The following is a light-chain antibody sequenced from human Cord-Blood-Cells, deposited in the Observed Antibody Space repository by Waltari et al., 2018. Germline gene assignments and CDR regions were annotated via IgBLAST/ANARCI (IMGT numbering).Light chain of an antibody. V-gene: IGLV3-25*03. Sequence: SYELTQPPSVSVSPGQTARITCSGDALPKQYAYWYQQKPGKAPVLVIYKDSERPSGIPERVSGSSSGTTVTLTISRVQAEDEADDYGQSADSSGTYYVFGTGTKVTVL. CDR3: QSADSSGTYYV. CDR1: ALPKQY. CDR2: KDS. J-gene: IGLJ1*01.